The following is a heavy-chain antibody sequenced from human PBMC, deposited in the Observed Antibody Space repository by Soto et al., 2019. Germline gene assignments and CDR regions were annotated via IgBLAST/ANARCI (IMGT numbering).Heavy chain of an antibody. J-gene: IGHJ3*02. CDR1: GFTFSIYG. D-gene: IGHD6-13*01. CDR2: ISYDGSNK. CDR3: AKFGIADVFDI. Sequence: QVQLVESGGGVVQPGRSLRLSCAASGFTFSIYGMNWVRQAPGKGLEWVAVISYDGSNKYYGDSVKGRFTISRDNSENSLHLQMNSLRAEDTAVYYCAKFGIADVFDIWGQGTMVTVSS. V-gene: IGHV3-30*18.